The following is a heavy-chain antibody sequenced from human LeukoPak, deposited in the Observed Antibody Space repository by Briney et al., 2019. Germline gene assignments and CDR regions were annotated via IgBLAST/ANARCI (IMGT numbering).Heavy chain of an antibody. V-gene: IGHV3-21*01. Sequence: GGSLRLSCAASGFTFSSYSMNWVRQAPGKGLEWVSSISSSSSYIYYADSVKGRFIISRDNAKNSLYLQMNSLRAEDTAVYYCARDRSTTVTPGGYWGQGTLVTVSS. D-gene: IGHD4-17*01. CDR1: GFTFSSYS. CDR2: ISSSSSYI. CDR3: ARDRSTTVTPGGY. J-gene: IGHJ4*02.